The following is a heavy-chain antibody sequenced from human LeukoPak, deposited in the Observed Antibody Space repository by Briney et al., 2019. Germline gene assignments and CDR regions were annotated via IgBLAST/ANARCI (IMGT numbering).Heavy chain of an antibody. CDR1: GFTFSNAW. V-gene: IGHV3-15*01. J-gene: IGHJ4*02. Sequence: PGGSLRLSCAASGFTFSNAWMSWVRQAPGKGLEWVGRIKSKTDGGTTDYAAPVKGRFTISRVDSKNTLYLQMNSLKTEDTAVYYCTTELYYDILTGYYWIGYWGQGTLVTVSS. CDR3: TTELYYDILTGYYWIGY. D-gene: IGHD3-9*01. CDR2: IKSKTDGGTT.